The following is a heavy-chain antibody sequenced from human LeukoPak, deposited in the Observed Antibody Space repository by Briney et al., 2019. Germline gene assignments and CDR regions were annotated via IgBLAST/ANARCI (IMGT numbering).Heavy chain of an antibody. V-gene: IGHV4-59*12. J-gene: IGHJ6*03. CDR2: IYYSGST. Sequence: PSETLSLTCTVSGGSISSYYWSWIRQPPGKGLEWIGYIYYSGSTNYNPSLKSRVTISVDTSKNQFSLKLSSVTAADTAVYYCARLGTWNYDYYYYYMDVWGKGTTVTVSS. CDR3: ARLGTWNYDYYYYYMDV. CDR1: GGSISSYY. D-gene: IGHD1-7*01.